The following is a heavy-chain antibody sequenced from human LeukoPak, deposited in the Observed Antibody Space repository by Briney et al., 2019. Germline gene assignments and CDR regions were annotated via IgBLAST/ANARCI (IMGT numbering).Heavy chain of an antibody. V-gene: IGHV1-8*03. Sequence: ASVKVSCKASGYTFTSYDINWVRQATGQGLEWMGWMNPNSGNTGYAQKFQGRVTITRNTSISTAYMELSSLRSEDTAVYYCARALRYFDWLLLPEYYFDYWGQGTLVTVSS. CDR1: GYTFTSYD. J-gene: IGHJ4*02. D-gene: IGHD3-9*01. CDR3: ARALRYFDWLLLPEYYFDY. CDR2: MNPNSGNT.